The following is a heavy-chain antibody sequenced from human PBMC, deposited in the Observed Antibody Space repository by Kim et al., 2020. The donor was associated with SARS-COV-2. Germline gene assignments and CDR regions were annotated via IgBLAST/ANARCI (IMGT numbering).Heavy chain of an antibody. J-gene: IGHJ4*02. D-gene: IGHD4-17*01. Sequence: GGSLRLSCAASGFTFSSYEMNWVRQAPGKGLEWVSYISSSGSTIYYADSVKGRFTISRDNAKNSLYLQMNSLRAEDTAVYYCARDAYGDYPRSFDYWGQGTLVTVSS. V-gene: IGHV3-48*03. CDR3: ARDAYGDYPRSFDY. CDR1: GFTFSSYE. CDR2: ISSSGSTI.